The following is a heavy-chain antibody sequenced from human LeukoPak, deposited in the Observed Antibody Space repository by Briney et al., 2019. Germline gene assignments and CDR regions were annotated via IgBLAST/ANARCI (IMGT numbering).Heavy chain of an antibody. CDR1: GFTFSSYW. J-gene: IGHJ4*02. V-gene: IGHV3-7*01. Sequence: GGSLRLSCAASGFTFSSYWMSWVRQAPGKGLEWVASIKQDGSEKYYVDSVKGRFTISRDNAKNSLYLQMNSLRAEDTAVYYCARHYGSGSFDYWGQGTLVTVSS. CDR2: IKQDGSEK. D-gene: IGHD3-10*01. CDR3: ARHYGSGSFDY.